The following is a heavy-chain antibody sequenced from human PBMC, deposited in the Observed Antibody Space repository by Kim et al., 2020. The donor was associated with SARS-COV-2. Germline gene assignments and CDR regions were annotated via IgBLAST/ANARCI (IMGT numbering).Heavy chain of an antibody. D-gene: IGHD3-10*01. Sequence: GGSLRLSCAASGFTFSSYAMSWVRQAPGKGLEWVSAISGSGGSTYYADSVKGRFTISRDNSKNTLYLQMNSLRAEDTAVYYCAKIMVRGVIITNFDYWGQGTLVTVSS. V-gene: IGHV3-23*01. CDR2: ISGSGGST. J-gene: IGHJ4*02. CDR1: GFTFSSYA. CDR3: AKIMVRGVIITNFDY.